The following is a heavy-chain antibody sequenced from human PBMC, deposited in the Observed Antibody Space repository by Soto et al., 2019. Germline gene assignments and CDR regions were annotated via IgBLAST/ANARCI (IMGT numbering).Heavy chain of an antibody. CDR2: IYYSGST. Sequence: SETLSLTCTVSGGSISSSSYYWGWIRQPPGKGLEWIGNIYYSGSTYYNPSLKSRVTISVDTSKNQFFLKLSSVTAADTAVYYCAGNWANWFDPWGQGTLVTVSS. V-gene: IGHV4-39*01. D-gene: IGHD7-27*01. J-gene: IGHJ5*02. CDR1: GGSISSSSYY. CDR3: AGNWANWFDP.